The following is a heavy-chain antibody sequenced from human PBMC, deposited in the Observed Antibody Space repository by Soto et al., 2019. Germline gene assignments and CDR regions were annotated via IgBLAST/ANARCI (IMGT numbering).Heavy chain of an antibody. Sequence: EVQLLESGGGLVQPGGSLRLSCAASGFTFSGYAMSWVRQAPGKGLEWVSAISGSGGSTYYADSVKGRFTISRDNSKNTLYLQMNSLRAEDTAVYYCAKDHGETTVTTGDAFDIWGQGTMVTVSS. CDR3: AKDHGETTVTTGDAFDI. J-gene: IGHJ3*02. CDR2: ISGSGGST. D-gene: IGHD4-17*01. V-gene: IGHV3-23*01. CDR1: GFTFSGYA.